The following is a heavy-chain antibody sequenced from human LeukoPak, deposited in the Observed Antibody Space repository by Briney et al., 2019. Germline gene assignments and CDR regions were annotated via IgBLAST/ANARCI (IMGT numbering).Heavy chain of an antibody. CDR2: ISTSGTTI. J-gene: IGHJ5*02. Sequence: GGSLRLSCAASGFTFSDYYMSWIRQAPGKGLEWLSYISTSGTTIYYADSVKGRLTTSRDNAKNSLYLQMNSLRPEDTAVYYCVRGAGPLFDPWGQGTLVTVSS. CDR3: VRGAGPLFDP. V-gene: IGHV3-11*01. CDR1: GFTFSDYY.